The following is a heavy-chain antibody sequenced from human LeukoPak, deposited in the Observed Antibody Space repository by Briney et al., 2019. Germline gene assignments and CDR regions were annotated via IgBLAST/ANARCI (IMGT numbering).Heavy chain of an antibody. D-gene: IGHD3-9*01. CDR2: NGEDGSIR. J-gene: IGHJ6*02. CDR3: AKGFSVLTSKDYFYYHGLDV. V-gene: IGHV3-43*02. Sequence: SVTLPCPACGCSFQHYGMYRLRQAPGEAREGPSLNGEDGSIRWYSDSAKGRCTISRDNGKKSLHLHMNSLRPEDTALYYCAKGFSVLTSKDYFYYHGLDVWGQGTPVTVSS. CDR1: GCSFQHYG.